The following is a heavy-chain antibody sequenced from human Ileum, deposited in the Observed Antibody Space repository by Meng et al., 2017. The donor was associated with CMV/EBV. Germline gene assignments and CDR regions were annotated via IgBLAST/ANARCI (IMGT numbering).Heavy chain of an antibody. CDR3: ARAGAAVTTHFEL. V-gene: IGHV1-18*01. D-gene: IGHD4-17*01. J-gene: IGHJ4*02. CDR1: GYKVEIEG. Sequence: KASGYKVEIEGITWERRVAGQGNEWVGWNSEENGKKKDTQKYKGRVNVTINTSTKTANMEMRGRKSDDSAVYYCARAGAAVTTHFELWGQGTLVTVSS. CDR2: NSEENGKK.